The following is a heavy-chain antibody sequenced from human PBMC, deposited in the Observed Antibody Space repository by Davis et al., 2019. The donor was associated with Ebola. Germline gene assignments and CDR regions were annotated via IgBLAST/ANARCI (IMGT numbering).Heavy chain of an antibody. CDR3: ARHGATVFGVIDA. Sequence: GGSLRLSCKGSGYSFTSYWIGWVRQMPGKGLEWMGIIYPGDSDTRYSPSFQGQVTISADKSSNTAYLQWSSLKSSDTAIYYCARHGATVFGVIDAWGQGTLVTVSS. J-gene: IGHJ5*02. V-gene: IGHV5-51*01. D-gene: IGHD3-3*01. CDR2: IYPGDSDT. CDR1: GYSFTSYW.